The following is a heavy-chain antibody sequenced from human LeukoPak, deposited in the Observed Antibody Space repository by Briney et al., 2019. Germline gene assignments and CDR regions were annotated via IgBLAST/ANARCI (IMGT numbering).Heavy chain of an antibody. Sequence: GGSLKLSCAASGFTFSGSAIHWVRQSSGKGLEWVGQIDKKDKRYATATAYAASVKGRLTIARDDSINTAYLQMKSLKTEATALYYCTRDSGTYNWFDPWGQGTLVTVSS. J-gene: IGHJ5*02. CDR2: IDKKDKRYATAT. V-gene: IGHV3-73*01. CDR3: TRDSGTYNWFDP. D-gene: IGHD1-26*01. CDR1: GFTFSGSA.